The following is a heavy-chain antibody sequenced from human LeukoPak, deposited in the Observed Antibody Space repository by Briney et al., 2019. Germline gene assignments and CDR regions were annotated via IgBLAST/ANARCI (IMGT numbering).Heavy chain of an antibody. CDR1: GFTFSSYW. Sequence: PGGSLRLSCAASGFTFSSYWMSWVRQAPGKGLEWVANIKQDGSEKYYVDSVKGRFTISRDNPKNSLYLQMNSLRAEDTAVYYCAADLSNPRMGASYLDSWGQGTLVTVSS. V-gene: IGHV3-7*03. J-gene: IGHJ4*02. D-gene: IGHD3-16*01. CDR3: AADLSNPRMGASYLDS. CDR2: IKQDGSEK.